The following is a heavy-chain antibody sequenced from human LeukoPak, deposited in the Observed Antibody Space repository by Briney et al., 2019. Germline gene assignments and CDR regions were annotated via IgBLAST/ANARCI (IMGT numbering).Heavy chain of an antibody. CDR3: ARDLGDGDYVGAFDI. D-gene: IGHD4-17*01. Sequence: GSVKVSCKASGYTFTSYGISWVRQAPGQGLEWMGWISAYNGNTNYAQKLQGRVTITADKSTSTAYMELSSLRSEDTAVYYCARDLGDGDYVGAFDIWGQGTMVTVSS. J-gene: IGHJ3*02. V-gene: IGHV1-18*01. CDR2: ISAYNGNT. CDR1: GYTFTSYG.